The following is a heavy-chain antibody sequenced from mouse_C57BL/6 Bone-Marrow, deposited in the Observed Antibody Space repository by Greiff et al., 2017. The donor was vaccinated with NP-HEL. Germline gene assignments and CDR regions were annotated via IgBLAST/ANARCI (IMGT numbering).Heavy chain of an antibody. V-gene: IGHV1-50*01. J-gene: IGHJ2*01. CDR3: ANDYYSNYYFDY. CDR1: GYTFTSYW. CDR2: IDPSDSYT. Sequence: QVQLQQSGAELVKPGASVKLSCKASGYTFTSYWMQWVKQRPGQGLEWIGEIDPSDSYTNYNQKFKGKATLTVDTSSSTAYMQLSSLTSEDSAVYDCANDYYSNYYFDYWGQGTTLTVSS. D-gene: IGHD2-5*01.